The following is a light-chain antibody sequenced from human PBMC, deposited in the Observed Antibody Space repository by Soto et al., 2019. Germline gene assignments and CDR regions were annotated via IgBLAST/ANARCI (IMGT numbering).Light chain of an antibody. CDR1: QSISSY. Sequence: DIQMTQSPSSLSASVGDRVTITCRASQSISSYLNWYQQKPGKAPKLLIYAASSLQSGVPSRFSGSGSGTDFTLTISSLQPEDFATYYCPQSYSTLWTFGQGTMVDVK. CDR3: PQSYSTLWT. V-gene: IGKV1-39*01. CDR2: AAS. J-gene: IGKJ1*01.